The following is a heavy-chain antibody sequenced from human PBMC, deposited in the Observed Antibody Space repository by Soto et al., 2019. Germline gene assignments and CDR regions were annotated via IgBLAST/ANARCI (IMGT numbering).Heavy chain of an antibody. Sequence: TPSLTCTVSGGSLSSRHYFLGWSRQPPGKGLEWIASISYSGSTYYNPSLKSRVTISVDTSKNQFSLKLSSVTAADTAVYYCARLYGLDAFDIWGQGTMVTVS. D-gene: IGHD3-16*02. J-gene: IGHJ3*02. CDR2: ISYSGST. CDR1: GGSLSSRHYF. V-gene: IGHV4-39*07. CDR3: ARLYGLDAFDI.